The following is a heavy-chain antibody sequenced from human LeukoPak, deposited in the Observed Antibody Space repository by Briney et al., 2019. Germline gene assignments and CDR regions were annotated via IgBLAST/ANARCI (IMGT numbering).Heavy chain of an antibody. D-gene: IGHD3-22*01. Sequence: GGSLRLSCAASGFTFGTYSMNWVRQAPGKGLEWVSSISSSSSYSYYADSVRGRFTISRDNAKNSLYLQMNSLRAEDTAVYYCARDKSSSGYYDAFDIWGQGTMVTVSS. CDR2: ISSSSSYS. CDR1: GFTFGTYS. V-gene: IGHV3-21*01. CDR3: ARDKSSSGYYDAFDI. J-gene: IGHJ3*02.